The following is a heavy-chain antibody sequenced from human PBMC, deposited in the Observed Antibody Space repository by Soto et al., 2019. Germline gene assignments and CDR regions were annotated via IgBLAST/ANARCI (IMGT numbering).Heavy chain of an antibody. Sequence: GGSLRLSCAASGLTLSGYSMNWVRQAPGKGLEWVSSISTSSSYIHYADSVKGRFTISRDNAENSLYLQMNSLRAEDTAIYYCARETPLHPDHGSNPFSDYWGQGTLVTVSS. D-gene: IGHD4-17*01. V-gene: IGHV3-21*01. J-gene: IGHJ4*02. CDR2: ISTSSSYI. CDR3: ARETPLHPDHGSNPFSDY. CDR1: GLTLSGYS.